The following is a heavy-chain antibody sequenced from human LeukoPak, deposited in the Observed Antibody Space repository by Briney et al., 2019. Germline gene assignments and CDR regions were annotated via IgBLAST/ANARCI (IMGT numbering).Heavy chain of an antibody. J-gene: IGHJ6*03. CDR2: IIPIFGTA. CDR3: AREVRGTMARGVIGYYYMDV. D-gene: IGHD3-10*01. Sequence: SVKVSCKASGGTFSSYAISWVRQAPGQGLEWMGGIIPIFGTANYAQKFQGRVTITADESTSTAYMELSSLRSEDTAVYYCAREVRGTMARGVIGYYYMDVWGKGTTVTISS. V-gene: IGHV1-69*13. CDR1: GGTFSSYA.